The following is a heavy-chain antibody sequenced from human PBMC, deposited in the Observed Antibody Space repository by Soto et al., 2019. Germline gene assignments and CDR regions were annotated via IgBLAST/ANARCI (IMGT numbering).Heavy chain of an antibody. CDR2: IYYSGST. V-gene: IGHV4-39*01. CDR3: AAGKGFLEWFPAVVWFDP. D-gene: IGHD3-3*01. Sequence: SQTLSLTCTVSGGSISSSSYYWGWIRQPPGKGLEWIGSIYYSGSTYYNPSLKSRVTISVDTSKNQFSLKLSSVTAADTAVYYCAAGKGFLEWFPAVVWFDPWGQGTLVTVSS. CDR1: GGSISSSSYY. J-gene: IGHJ5*02.